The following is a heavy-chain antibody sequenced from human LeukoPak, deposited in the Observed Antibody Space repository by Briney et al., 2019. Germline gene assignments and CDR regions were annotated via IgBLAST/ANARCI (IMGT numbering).Heavy chain of an antibody. CDR3: AKDTIRGPTVTTRAYYYYYMDV. D-gene: IGHD4-17*01. CDR2: ISGSGGRT. J-gene: IGHJ6*03. V-gene: IGHV3-23*01. CDR1: GLTFSSYG. Sequence: GGSLRLSCAASGLTFSSYGMSWVRQAPGKGLEWVSAISGSGGRTYYADSVKGRFTTSRDNSKNTLCLQMNSLRAEDTAVYYCAKDTIRGPTVTTRAYYYYYMDVWGKGTTVTISS.